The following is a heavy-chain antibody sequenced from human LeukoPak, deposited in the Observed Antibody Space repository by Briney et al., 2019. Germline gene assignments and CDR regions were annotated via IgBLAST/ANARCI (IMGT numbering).Heavy chain of an antibody. D-gene: IGHD1-26*01. CDR3: ARDPYNGNYGDSYYYMDV. V-gene: IGHV3-21*01. J-gene: IGHJ6*03. CDR1: GFTFSSYS. CDR2: ISSSSSYI. Sequence: GGSLRLSCAASGFTFSSYSMNWVRQAPGKGLEWVSSISSSSSYIYYADSVKGRFTISRDNAKSSLYLQMNSLRADDTAIYYCARDPYNGNYGDSYYYMDVWGKGTTVTISS.